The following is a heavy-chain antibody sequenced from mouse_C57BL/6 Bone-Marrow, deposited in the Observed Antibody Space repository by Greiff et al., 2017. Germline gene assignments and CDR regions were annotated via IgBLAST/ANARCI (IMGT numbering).Heavy chain of an antibody. V-gene: IGHV5-6*01. CDR1: GFTFSSYG. CDR3: ARLSGTFAC. Sequence: EVMLVESGGDLVKPGGSLKLSCAASGFTFSSYGMSWVRQTPDKRLEWVATISSGGSYTYYPDSVKGRFTISRDNAKNTLYLQMSSLKSEDTAMYYGARLSGTFACWGRGTLVTVSA. J-gene: IGHJ3*01. D-gene: IGHD4-1*01. CDR2: ISSGGSYT.